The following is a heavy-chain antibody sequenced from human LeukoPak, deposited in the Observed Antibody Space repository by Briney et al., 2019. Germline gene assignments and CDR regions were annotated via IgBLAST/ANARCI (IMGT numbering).Heavy chain of an antibody. Sequence: PGGSLRLSCAASRFTFSSYSTNWVRQAPGKGLEWVSTISSSSSYIYYADSVKGRFTISRDNAKNSLYLQMNSLRAEDTAVYYCARDFTMVRGVITDWGQGTLVTVSS. CDR2: ISSSSSYI. V-gene: IGHV3-21*01. J-gene: IGHJ4*02. CDR1: RFTFSSYS. D-gene: IGHD3-10*01. CDR3: ARDFTMVRGVITD.